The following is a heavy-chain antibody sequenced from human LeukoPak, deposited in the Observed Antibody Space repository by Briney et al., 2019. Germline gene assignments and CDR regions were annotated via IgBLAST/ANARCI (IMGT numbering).Heavy chain of an antibody. CDR2: INQDGDEK. D-gene: IGHD3-3*01. CDR3: ASSGCCDFWSGTH. CDR1: GVSISSYY. Sequence: PSETLSLTCTVSGVSISSYYWTWIRQPPGKGLEWVANINQDGDEKYYVDSVKGRFSISRDNAKNSLYLQMDSLRPEDTAVYYCASSGCCDFWSGTHWGQGILVTVSS. J-gene: IGHJ4*01. V-gene: IGHV3-7*01.